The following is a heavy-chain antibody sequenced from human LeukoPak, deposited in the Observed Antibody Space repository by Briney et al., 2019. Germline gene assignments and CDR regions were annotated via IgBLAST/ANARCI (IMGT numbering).Heavy chain of an antibody. CDR3: AKDPRYSRSGFHYWFDY. CDR1: GFTFSSYA. Sequence: GGSPRLSCAASGFTFSSYAMSWVRQAPGKGLEWVSAISGSGGSTYYADSVKGRFTISRDNSKNTLYLQMNSLRVEDTAMFYCAKDPRYSRSGFHYWFDYWGQGTRVIVSS. J-gene: IGHJ4*02. D-gene: IGHD3-22*01. V-gene: IGHV3-23*01. CDR2: ISGSGGST.